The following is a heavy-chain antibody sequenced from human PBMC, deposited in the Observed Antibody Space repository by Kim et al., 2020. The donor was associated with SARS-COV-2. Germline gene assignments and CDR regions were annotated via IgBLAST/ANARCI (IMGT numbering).Heavy chain of an antibody. CDR1: GFTFSSYA. J-gene: IGHJ6*02. V-gene: IGHV3-23*01. CDR2: ISGSGGST. Sequence: GGSLRLSCAASGFTFSSYAMSWVRQAPGKGLEWVSAISGSGGSTYYADSVKGRFTISRDNSKNTLYLQMNSLRAEDTAVYYCAKSVYGSGSYYNGYYGMDVWGQGTTVTVSS. D-gene: IGHD3-10*01. CDR3: AKSVYGSGSYYNGYYGMDV.